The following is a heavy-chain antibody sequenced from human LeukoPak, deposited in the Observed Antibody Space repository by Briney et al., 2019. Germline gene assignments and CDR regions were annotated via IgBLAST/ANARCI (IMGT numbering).Heavy chain of an antibody. J-gene: IGHJ4*02. CDR3: ARGDGGTVGSY. CDR1: GGTFSSYA. V-gene: IGHV1-69*05. D-gene: IGHD4-23*01. CDR2: IIPIFGTA. Sequence: SVKVSCKXSGGTFSSYAVSWVRQAPGQGLEWMGRIIPIFGTANYSQKFQGRVTITTDESTSTAYMELSSLRSEDTAVYYCARGDGGTVGSYWGQGTLVTVSS.